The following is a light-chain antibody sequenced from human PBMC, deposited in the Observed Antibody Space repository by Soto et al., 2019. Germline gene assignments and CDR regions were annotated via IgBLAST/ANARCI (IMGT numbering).Light chain of an antibody. CDR2: SNN. J-gene: IGLJ2*01. CDR1: SSNIGSNP. V-gene: IGLV1-44*01. CDR3: ATWDDSLKGV. Sequence: QSVLTQPPSASGTPGQRVIISCSGSSSNIGSNPVNWYQHLPGAAPKLLIYSNNQRPSGVPDRFSGSKSGTSASLAISGLQSEDEADYYCATWDDSLKGVFGGGTSSPS.